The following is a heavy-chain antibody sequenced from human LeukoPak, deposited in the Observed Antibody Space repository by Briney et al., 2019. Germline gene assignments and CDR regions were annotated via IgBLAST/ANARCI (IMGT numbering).Heavy chain of an antibody. CDR1: GFTFSSFA. Sequence: GGSLRLSCAASGFTFSSFAMHWVRQAPGKGLEWVALISYDGSNKYYADSVKGRFTISRDNSKNTLYLQMNSLRAEDTAVYYCAREGFGRGYYYYYYMDVWGKGTTVTVSS. D-gene: IGHD3-16*01. J-gene: IGHJ6*03. CDR3: AREGFGRGYYYYYYMDV. V-gene: IGHV3-30*04. CDR2: ISYDGSNK.